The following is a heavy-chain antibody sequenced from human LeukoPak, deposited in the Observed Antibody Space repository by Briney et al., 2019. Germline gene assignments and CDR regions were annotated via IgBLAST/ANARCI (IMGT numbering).Heavy chain of an antibody. CDR1: GYTFTSYY. CDR2: INPSGGST. CDR3: ARDVDCSSASCLSWFDP. D-gene: IGHD2-2*01. J-gene: IGHJ5*02. V-gene: IGHV1-46*01. Sequence: ASVKVSCKASGYTFTSYYMHWVRQAPGQGLEWMGIINPSGGSTSYAQKFQGRVTMTRDTSTSTVYMELSSLRSEDAAVYYCARDVDCSSASCLSWFDPWGQGTLVTVSS.